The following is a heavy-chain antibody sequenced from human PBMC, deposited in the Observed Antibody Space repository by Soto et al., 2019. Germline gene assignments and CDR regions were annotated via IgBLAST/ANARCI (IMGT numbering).Heavy chain of an antibody. CDR3: ARVGSGYDPFFDY. CDR2: IYYSGNT. D-gene: IGHD5-12*01. V-gene: IGHV4-30-4*01. CDR1: GGSISGDYY. Sequence: QVQLQESGPGLVKPSQTLSLTCTVSGGSISGDYYWSWIRQPPGKGLEWIGHIYYSGNTFYNPSLKSRLTMSVDTSKNLFSLKLTSVTAADTAVYYCARVGSGYDPFFDYWGQGTLVTVSS. J-gene: IGHJ4*02.